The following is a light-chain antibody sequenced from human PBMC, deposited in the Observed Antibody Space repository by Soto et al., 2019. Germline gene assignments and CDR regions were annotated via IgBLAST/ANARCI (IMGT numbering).Light chain of an antibody. CDR1: PSISSSY. Sequence: EIVLTQSPGTLSLSPGERSTLSCRASPSISSSYLAWYQQKPRQAPRLLISGAASRATGIPARFSGSGSGTDFTLTIRRLEPEDFAVYYCQQYGTSPPITFGQGTRLEIK. V-gene: IGKV3-20*01. CDR2: GAA. CDR3: QQYGTSPPIT. J-gene: IGKJ5*01.